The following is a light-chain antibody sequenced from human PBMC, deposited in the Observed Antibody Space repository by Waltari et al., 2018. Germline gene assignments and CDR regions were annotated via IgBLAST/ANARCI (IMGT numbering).Light chain of an antibody. CDR1: QDIRDS. V-gene: IGKV1-NL1*01. CDR3: QQYYSTLMYT. J-gene: IGKJ2*01. Sequence: DIQMTQSPSSLSASVGDRVTITCRASQDIRDSLAWYQHKPGTAPKLLLYGASRLESGVPSRFSGSAYVTEYTLTIGNLQPEDFATYFCQQYYSTLMYTFGQGTKLEI. CDR2: GAS.